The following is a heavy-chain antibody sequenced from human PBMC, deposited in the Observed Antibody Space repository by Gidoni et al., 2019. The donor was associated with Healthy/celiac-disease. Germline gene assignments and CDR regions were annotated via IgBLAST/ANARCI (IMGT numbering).Heavy chain of an antibody. J-gene: IGHJ3*02. CDR3: ARGRITMVRGVKADAFDI. V-gene: IGHV3-33*01. CDR1: GFTFSSYG. D-gene: IGHD3-10*01. CDR2: IWYDGSNK. Sequence: QVQLVESGGGVVQPGRSLRLSCAESGFTFSSYGMHWVRQAPGKGLELVAVIWYDGSNKYYADSVKGRFTISRDNSKNTLYLQMNSLRAEDTAVYYCARGRITMVRGVKADAFDIWGQGTMVTVSS.